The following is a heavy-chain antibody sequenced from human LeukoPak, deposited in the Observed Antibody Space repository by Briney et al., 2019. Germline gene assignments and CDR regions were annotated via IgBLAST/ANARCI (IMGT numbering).Heavy chain of an antibody. J-gene: IGHJ4*02. Sequence: GGSLRLSCAASGFTFNGYTLNWVRRAPGKGLEWLSSISSRSTYIHYADSVKGRFTISRDNAKSALYLQMNSLRLEDTAVYYCAAGTAADFWGQGTLVTVSS. D-gene: IGHD6-13*01. CDR2: ISSRSTYI. CDR3: AAGTAADF. V-gene: IGHV3-21*04. CDR1: GFTFNGYT.